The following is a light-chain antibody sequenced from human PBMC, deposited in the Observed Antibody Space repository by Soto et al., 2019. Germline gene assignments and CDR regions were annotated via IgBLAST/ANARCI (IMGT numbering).Light chain of an antibody. CDR2: DDH. Sequence: SYELTQPPSVSVAPGQTARISCGGDNIGTKSVHWYQQKPGQAPVLVIYDDHDRPSGIPERFSGSNSGNTATLTITRVAAGDEADYYCQVWDSSSDHYVFAAGTKVTVL. V-gene: IGLV3-21*02. CDR1: NIGTKS. CDR3: QVWDSSSDHYV. J-gene: IGLJ1*01.